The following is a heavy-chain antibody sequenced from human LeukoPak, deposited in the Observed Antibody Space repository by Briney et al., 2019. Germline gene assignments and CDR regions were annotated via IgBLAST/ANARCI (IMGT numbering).Heavy chain of an antibody. CDR1: GFTFSGYS. CDR3: SRVVDTAMVTYYYYGMDV. V-gene: IGHV3-21*01. J-gene: IGHJ6*02. Sequence: GGSLSLSCAASGFTFSGYSMNWVREAPGKGLEWGSSISSSSSYIYYADSVKGRFTISRDNAKNPLYLQMNSLRAEDTAVYYCSRVVDTAMVTYYYYGMDVWGQGTTVTVSS. CDR2: ISSSSSYI. D-gene: IGHD5-18*01.